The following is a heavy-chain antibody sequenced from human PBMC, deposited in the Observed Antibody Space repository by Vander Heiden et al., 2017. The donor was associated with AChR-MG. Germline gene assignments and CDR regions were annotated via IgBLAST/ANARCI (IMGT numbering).Heavy chain of an antibody. V-gene: IGHV3-23*01. CDR2: ISGSGGST. J-gene: IGHJ4*02. CDR3: AKDRDRIVGAPDGY. D-gene: IGHD3-22*01. Sequence: APGKGLEWVSAISGSGGSTYYADSVKGRFTISRDNSKNTLYLQMNSLRAEDTAVYYCAKDRDRIVGAPDGYWGQGTLVTVSS.